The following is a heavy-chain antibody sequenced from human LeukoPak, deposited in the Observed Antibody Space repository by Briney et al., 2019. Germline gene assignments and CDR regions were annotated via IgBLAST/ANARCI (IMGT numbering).Heavy chain of an antibody. CDR2: IIPIFGTA. V-gene: IGHV1-69*13. Sequence: SAKVSCKASGGTFSSYAISWVRQAPGQGLEWMGGIIPIFGTANYAQKFQGRVTITADESTSTAYMELSSLRSEDTAVYYCARGVVCSPAQSTSCQWGDAFDIWGQGTMVTVSS. D-gene: IGHD2-2*01. J-gene: IGHJ3*02. CDR1: GGTFSSYA. CDR3: ARGVVCSPAQSTSCQWGDAFDI.